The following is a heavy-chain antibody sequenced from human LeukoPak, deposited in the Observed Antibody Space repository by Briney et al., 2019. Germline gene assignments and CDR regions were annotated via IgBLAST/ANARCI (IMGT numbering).Heavy chain of an antibody. V-gene: IGHV4-39*01. CDR1: GGSISSSSYY. D-gene: IGHD3-3*01. CDR3: ASSYYDFWSGYFDAFDI. CDR2: IYYSGST. J-gene: IGHJ3*02. Sequence: SETLSLTCTVSGGSISSSSYYWGWVRQPPGKGLEWIGSIYYSGSTYYNPSLKSRVTISVDTSKNQFSLKLSSVTAADTAVYYCASSYYDFWSGYFDAFDIWGQGTMVTVSS.